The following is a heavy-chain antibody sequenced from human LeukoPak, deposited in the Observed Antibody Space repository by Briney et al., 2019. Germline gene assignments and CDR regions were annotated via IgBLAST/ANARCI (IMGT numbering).Heavy chain of an antibody. V-gene: IGHV4-39*07. D-gene: IGHD6-19*01. CDR3: ARGWQWLAKVDY. CDR2: ISYTEST. Sequence: SETLSLTCTVSGGSISSTNYYWGWIRQPPGKGLEWIATISYTESTYYNPPLQSRVTISFDTSKNQFSLQLSSVTAADTAVYYCARGWQWLAKVDYWGPGTLVTVSS. CDR1: GGSISSTNYY. J-gene: IGHJ4*02.